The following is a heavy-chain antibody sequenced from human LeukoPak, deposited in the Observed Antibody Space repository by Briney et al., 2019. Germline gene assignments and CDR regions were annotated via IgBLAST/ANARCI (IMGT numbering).Heavy chain of an antibody. D-gene: IGHD1-26*01. CDR2: INHSGNT. V-gene: IGHV4-34*01. CDR1: GGSFSDYY. CDR3: ASRGGSYSDDFDY. Sequence: SETLSLTCAVYGGSFSDYYWSWIRQPPGKGLEWIGEINHSGNTNYNPSLKSRVNISVDTSKNQFSLKLSSVTAADTAVYYCASRGGSYSDDFDYWGQGTLVTVSS. J-gene: IGHJ4*02.